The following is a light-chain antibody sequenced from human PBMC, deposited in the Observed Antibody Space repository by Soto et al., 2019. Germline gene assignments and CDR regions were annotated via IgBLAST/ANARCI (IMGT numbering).Light chain of an antibody. CDR2: DAS. V-gene: IGKV3-11*01. CDR3: QQRSNSFT. CDR1: QSVSSN. Sequence: EIVLTQSPATLSLSPGERATLSCRASQSVSSNLAWYQQKPGQAPRLLIYDASNRATGIPARFSGSGSGTDVTLTISSLEPEDFAVYYCQQRSNSFTFGPGTTVDIK. J-gene: IGKJ3*01.